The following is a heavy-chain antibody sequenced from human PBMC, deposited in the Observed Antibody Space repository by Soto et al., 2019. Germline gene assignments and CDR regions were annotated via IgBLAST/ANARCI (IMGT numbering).Heavy chain of an antibody. CDR3: ARDGPPHPYSSSWYLLGAFDI. V-gene: IGHV3-7*01. Sequence: GGSLRLSCAASGCTFSSYWMSWVRQAPGKGLEWVANIKQDGSEKYYVYSVKGRFTISRDNAKNSLYLQMNSLRAEDTAVYYCARDGPPHPYSSSWYLLGAFDIWGQGTTVTVSS. CDR1: GCTFSSYW. J-gene: IGHJ3*02. D-gene: IGHD6-13*01. CDR2: IKQDGSEK.